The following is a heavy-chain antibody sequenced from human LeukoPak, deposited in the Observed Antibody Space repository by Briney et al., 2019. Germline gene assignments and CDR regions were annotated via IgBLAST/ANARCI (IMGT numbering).Heavy chain of an antibody. V-gene: IGHV4-30-2*01. Sequence: SETLSLTCAVSGGSISSGGYSWSWIRQPPGKGLEWIGYIYHSGSTYYNPSLKSRVTISVDRSKNQFSLKLSSVTAADTAVYYCARGYYGRGDYWGQGTLVTVSS. J-gene: IGHJ4*02. D-gene: IGHD3-10*02. CDR2: IYHSGST. CDR3: ARGYYGRGDY. CDR1: GGSISSGGYS.